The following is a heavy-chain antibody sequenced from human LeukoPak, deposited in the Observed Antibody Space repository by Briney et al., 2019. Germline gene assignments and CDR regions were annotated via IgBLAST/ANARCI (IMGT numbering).Heavy chain of an antibody. CDR1: GGSISSNIYS. D-gene: IGHD1-1*01. V-gene: IGHV4-39*07. CDR2: VYYNGST. CDR3: ARGVHLWSLDY. J-gene: IGHJ4*02. Sequence: SETLSLTCTVSGGSISSNIYSWAWIRQPPGKGLEWIGSVYYNGSTYYNLSLKSRVTISVDTSKSQFSLKLSSVTAADTAVYYCARGVHLWSLDYWGLGTLVTVS.